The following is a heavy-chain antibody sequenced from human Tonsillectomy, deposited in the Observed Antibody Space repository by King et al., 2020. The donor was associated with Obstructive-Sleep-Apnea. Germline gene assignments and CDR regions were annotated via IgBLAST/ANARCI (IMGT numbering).Heavy chain of an antibody. CDR2: IYCSGST. Sequence: QLQESGPGLVKPSETLSLTCTVSGGSISSSCDYWGWIRQPPGKGLEWIGSIYCSGSTYYNPSLKSRVTISVDMSKNQFSLKLSSVTAADTAVYYCARAGYDRSGYYYYGVDVWGQGTTVTVSS. V-gene: IGHV4-39*07. D-gene: IGHD3-22*01. CDR1: GGSISSSCDY. J-gene: IGHJ6*02. CDR3: ARAGYDRSGYYYYGVDV.